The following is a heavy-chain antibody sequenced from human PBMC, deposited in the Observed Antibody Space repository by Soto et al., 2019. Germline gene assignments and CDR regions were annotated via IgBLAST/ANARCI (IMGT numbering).Heavy chain of an antibody. D-gene: IGHD3-22*01. CDR3: ARDLGYYDSSGYFDY. V-gene: IGHV3-11*01. J-gene: IGHJ4*02. CDR2: ISSSDSIV. Sequence: LRLSCAASGFTFSDYYMSWIRQAPGKGLEWVSYISSSDSIVSYADSVKGRFTVSRDNAKNSLYLQMNSLRAEDTAVYFCARDLGYYDSSGYFDYWGQGTLVTVSS. CDR1: GFTFSDYY.